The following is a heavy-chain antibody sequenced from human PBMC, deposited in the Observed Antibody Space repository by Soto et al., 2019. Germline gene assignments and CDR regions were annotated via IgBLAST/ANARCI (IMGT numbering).Heavy chain of an antibody. J-gene: IGHJ4*02. V-gene: IGHV3-33*01. Sequence: QVQLVESGGGVVQPGRSLRLSCAASGFTFSSYGMHWVRKAPGKGLEWVAVIWYDGSNKYYADSVKGRFTISRDNSKNTLYLQMNSLRAEDTAVYYCARVGTTGTTVDYWGQGTLVTVSS. D-gene: IGHD1-1*01. CDR3: ARVGTTGTTVDY. CDR2: IWYDGSNK. CDR1: GFTFSSYG.